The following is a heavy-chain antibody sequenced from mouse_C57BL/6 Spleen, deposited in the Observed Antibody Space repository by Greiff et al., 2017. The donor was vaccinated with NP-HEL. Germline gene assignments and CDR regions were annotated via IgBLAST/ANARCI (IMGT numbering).Heavy chain of an antibody. CDR2: ISSGSSTI. CDR3: ARPNYSYGPWFAY. J-gene: IGHJ3*01. D-gene: IGHD1-1*01. V-gene: IGHV5-17*01. Sequence: EVQRVESGGGLVKPGGSLKLSCAASGFTFSDYGMHWVRQAPEKGLEWVAYISSGSSTIYYADTVKGRFTISRDNAKNTLFLQMTSLRSEDTAMYYCARPNYSYGPWFAYWGQGTLVTVSA. CDR1: GFTFSDYG.